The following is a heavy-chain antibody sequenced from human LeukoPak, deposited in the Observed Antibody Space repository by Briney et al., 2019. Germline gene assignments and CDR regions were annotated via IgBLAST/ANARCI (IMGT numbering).Heavy chain of an antibody. Sequence: PGGSLRLSCAASGFTFSSSGMSWVRQAPGKGLEWVSAISGSGGRRYYADSVRGRFTISRDDSQNTVYLQMDSLRAEDTAVYYCTTRLQHHFDYWGQGTQVTVSS. V-gene: IGHV3-23*01. CDR2: ISGSGGRR. D-gene: IGHD2-15*01. CDR3: TTRLQHHFDY. CDR1: GFTFSSSG. J-gene: IGHJ4*02.